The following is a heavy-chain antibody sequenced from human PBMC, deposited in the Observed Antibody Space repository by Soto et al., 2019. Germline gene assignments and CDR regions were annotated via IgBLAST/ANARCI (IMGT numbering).Heavy chain of an antibody. V-gene: IGHV4-59*01. D-gene: IGHD2-2*01. CDR2: IYYSGST. Sequence: TSETLSLTCTVSGGSIINYYWSWIRQPPGKGLEWIGYIYYSGSTNYNPSLKSRVTISVDTSKNQFSLKLSSVTAADTAVYYCARVPDRWGQGTLVTVSS. CDR3: ARVPDR. CDR1: GGSIINYY. J-gene: IGHJ5*02.